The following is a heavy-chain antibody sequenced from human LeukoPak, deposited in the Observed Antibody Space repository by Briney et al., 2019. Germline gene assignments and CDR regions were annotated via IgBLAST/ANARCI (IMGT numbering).Heavy chain of an antibody. Sequence: SETLSLTCTVSGGSISSSSYYWSWIRQPAGKGLEWIGRIDTSGNTNYKPSLKSRVTMSVDTSKNQFSLKLSSVTAADTAVYYCARVSSSWYQDWYFDLWGRGTLVTVSS. D-gene: IGHD6-13*01. CDR1: GGSISSSSYY. CDR3: ARVSSSWYQDWYFDL. J-gene: IGHJ2*01. V-gene: IGHV4-61*02. CDR2: IDTSGNT.